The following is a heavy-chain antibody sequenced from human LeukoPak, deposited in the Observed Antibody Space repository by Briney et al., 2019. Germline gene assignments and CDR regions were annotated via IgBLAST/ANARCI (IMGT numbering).Heavy chain of an antibody. D-gene: IGHD2/OR15-2a*01. V-gene: IGHV3-66*01. J-gene: IGHJ4*02. CDR1: GFTHSRNY. CDR3: AREIGLWSDY. CDR2: IYRGCRT. Sequence: GGTLRLLHAASGFTHSRNYMSWVPQAPGKGLGWISVIYRGCRTYYADSVKGRFTISRDNSKNTLYLQMSSLRAEDTAVYYCAREIGLWSDYWGQGTLVTVSS.